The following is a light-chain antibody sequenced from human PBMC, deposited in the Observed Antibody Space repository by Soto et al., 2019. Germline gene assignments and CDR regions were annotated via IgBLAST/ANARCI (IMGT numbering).Light chain of an antibody. J-gene: IGKJ2*01. CDR3: QRYDISPFP. V-gene: IGKV3-20*01. CDR2: GAS. Sequence: EIVLTQSPGTLSLSPGERATLSCRASQSVSSTYLACYQQKPGQAPRLLIYGASSRATGIPDRFSGSGSGTDFTLTISRLEPEDFAVYYCQRYDISPFPFGQGTKLEIK. CDR1: QSVSSTY.